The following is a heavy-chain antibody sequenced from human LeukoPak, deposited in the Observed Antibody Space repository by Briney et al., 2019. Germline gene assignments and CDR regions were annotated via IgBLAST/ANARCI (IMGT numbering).Heavy chain of an antibody. J-gene: IGHJ4*02. CDR2: IFGSGAIT. Sequence: PGGSLRLSCAASGFIFSSYAMSWVRQAPGKGLEWVSAIFGSGAITYYADSVKGRFTISRDNSKNTLYLQTNSLRAEDTAVYYCAKVGATAYDYWGQGTLVTVSS. CDR1: GFIFSSYA. V-gene: IGHV3-23*01. D-gene: IGHD1-26*01. CDR3: AKVGATAYDY.